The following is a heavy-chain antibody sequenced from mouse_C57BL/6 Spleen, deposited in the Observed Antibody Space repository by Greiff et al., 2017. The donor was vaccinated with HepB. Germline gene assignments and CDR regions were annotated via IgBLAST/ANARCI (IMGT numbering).Heavy chain of an antibody. CDR3: ARGNYGSSRMFAY. CDR2: IYPGDGDT. J-gene: IGHJ3*01. D-gene: IGHD1-1*01. V-gene: IGHV1-80*01. CDR1: GYAFSSYW. Sequence: VQLQQSGAELVKPGASVKISCKASGYAFSSYWMNWVKQRPGKGLEWIGQIYPGDGDTNYNGKFKGKATLTADKSSSTAYMQRSSLTSEDAAVYFCARGNYGSSRMFAYWGQGTLVTVSA.